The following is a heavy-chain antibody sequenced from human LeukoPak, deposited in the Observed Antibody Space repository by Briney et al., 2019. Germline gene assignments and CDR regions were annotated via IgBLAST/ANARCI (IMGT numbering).Heavy chain of an antibody. D-gene: IGHD1-26*01. J-gene: IGHJ3*02. CDR3: AKALIVGVTGGGFDI. Sequence: GGSLRLSCAASGFIFSNYMMTWVRQAPGKGLEWVSTISSNGASTYYADSVKGRFTISRDNSKNTLYLQMNSLRAEDTAVYHCAKALIVGVTGGGFDIWGQGTMVTVSS. CDR2: ISSNGAST. CDR1: GFIFSNYM. V-gene: IGHV3-23*01.